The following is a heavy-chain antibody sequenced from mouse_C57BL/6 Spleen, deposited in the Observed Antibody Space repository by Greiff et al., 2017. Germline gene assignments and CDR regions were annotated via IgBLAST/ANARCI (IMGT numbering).Heavy chain of an antibody. CDR2: IHPNSGST. J-gene: IGHJ1*03. V-gene: IGHV1-64*01. Sequence: QVQLQQSGAELVKPGASVKLSCKASGYTFTSYWMHWVKQRPGQGLEWIGMIHPNSGSTNYNEKFKSKATLTVDKSSSTAYMQLSSLTSEDSAVYYCARGDSTMITTRYFDVWGTGTTVTVSS. CDR3: ARGDSTMITTRYFDV. D-gene: IGHD2-4*01. CDR1: GYTFTSYW.